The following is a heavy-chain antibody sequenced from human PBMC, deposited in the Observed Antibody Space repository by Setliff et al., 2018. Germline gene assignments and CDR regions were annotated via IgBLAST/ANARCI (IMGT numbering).Heavy chain of an antibody. CDR2: IIPMFRSG. V-gene: IGHV1-69*13. J-gene: IGHJ6*02. Sequence: ASVKVSCKASGGTFKNFAISWVRQAPGQGLEWMGGIIPMFRSGNYAQRFQGRVTITADESTSTVYMELTSLRPEDTAVYYCARGKMDVVAAGGKYCAMDVWGQGTTVTVSS. CDR1: GGTFKNFA. CDR3: ARGKMDVVAAGGKYCAMDV. D-gene: IGHD6-13*01.